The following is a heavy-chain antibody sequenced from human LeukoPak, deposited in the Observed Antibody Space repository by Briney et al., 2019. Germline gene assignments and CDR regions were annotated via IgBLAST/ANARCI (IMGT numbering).Heavy chain of an antibody. J-gene: IGHJ4*02. CDR2: MYLSGTT. V-gene: IGHV4-4*02. D-gene: IGHD3-22*01. CDR3: AGLVGRYSSGLYYYYFDY. CDR1: GDSINSLDL. Sequence: PSETLSLTCTVSGDSINSLDLRSWVRQPPGKGLEWNGEMYLSGTTHSNPSVKSRVTISIDKSKNQFFLNLSSVTAADTAVYYCAGLVGRYSSGLYYYYFDYWGQGTLVTVSS.